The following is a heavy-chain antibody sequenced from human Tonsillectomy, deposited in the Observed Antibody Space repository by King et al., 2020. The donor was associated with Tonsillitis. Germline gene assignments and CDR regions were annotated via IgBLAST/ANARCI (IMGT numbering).Heavy chain of an antibody. CDR3: SRDPGYYGSSGYYWFDP. CDR1: GDSVSSNSAA. D-gene: IGHD3-22*01. V-gene: IGHV6-1*01. CDR2: TYYRSKWYN. J-gene: IGHJ5*02. Sequence: VQLQQSGPGLVKPSQTLSLTCAISGDSVSSNSAAWNWIRQSPSRGLEWLGRTYYRSKWYNDYAVSVKSRITINPDTSKNQFSLQLNSVTPEDTAVYYCSRDPGYYGSSGYYWFDPWGQGTLVTVSS.